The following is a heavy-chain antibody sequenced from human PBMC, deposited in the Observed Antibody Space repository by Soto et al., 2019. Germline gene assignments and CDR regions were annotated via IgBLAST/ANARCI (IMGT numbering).Heavy chain of an antibody. J-gene: IGHJ5*02. CDR2: ISWNSGSI. CDR1: GFTFDDYA. Sequence: GGSLRLSCTASGFTFDDYAMHWVRQTPGKGLEWVSGISWNSGSIGYADSVKGRFTISRDNAKNSLYLQMNSLRAEDTALYYCAKDSGQWLVNNNWFEPWGQGTLVTVSS. V-gene: IGHV3-9*01. D-gene: IGHD6-19*01. CDR3: AKDSGQWLVNNNWFEP.